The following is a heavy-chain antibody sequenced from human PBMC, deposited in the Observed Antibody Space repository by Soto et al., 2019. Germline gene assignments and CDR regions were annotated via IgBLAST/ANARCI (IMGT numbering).Heavy chain of an antibody. CDR2: ISGSGGST. CDR3: AKGGGSGRYYYYYYGMDV. Sequence: EVQLLESGGGLVQPGGSLRLSCAASGFTFSSYAMSWVRQAPGKGLEWVSAISGSGGSTYYADSVKGRFTISRDNSKNTLYLQMNSLRAEDTAVYYCAKGGGSGRYYYYYYGMDVWGQGTTVTVSS. V-gene: IGHV3-23*01. CDR1: GFTFSSYA. D-gene: IGHD2-15*01. J-gene: IGHJ6*02.